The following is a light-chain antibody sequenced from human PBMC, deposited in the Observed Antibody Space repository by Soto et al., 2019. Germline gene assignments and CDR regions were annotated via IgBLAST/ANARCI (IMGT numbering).Light chain of an antibody. CDR2: DVS. Sequence: QSALTQPRSVSRSPGQSVTISCTGTSSDVGGYNYVSWYQQHPGKAPKLMIYDVSKRPSGVPDRFSASKSGNTASLTISGLQAEDEADYYCCSYAGSYSYVFGTGTKVTVL. CDR1: SSDVGGYNY. J-gene: IGLJ1*01. V-gene: IGLV2-11*01. CDR3: CSYAGSYSYV.